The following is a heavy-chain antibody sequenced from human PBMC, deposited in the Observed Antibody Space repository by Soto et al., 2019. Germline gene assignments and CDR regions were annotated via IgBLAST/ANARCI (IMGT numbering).Heavy chain of an antibody. CDR3: ARKVSGSTGRPDLWYFGG. V-gene: IGHV3-23*01. D-gene: IGHD2-21*01. J-gene: IGHJ2*01. CDR1: GFTFSGYA. Sequence: EVQLLDSGGGLVQPGGSLRLSCAASGFTFSGYALTWVRQAPGKGLEWVSAISGGGDATFYADSVKGRFTISRDNSKNTLYLQMNTLRAEDTAVYYCARKVSGSTGRPDLWYFGGGGRGTLVTVSS. CDR2: ISGGGDAT.